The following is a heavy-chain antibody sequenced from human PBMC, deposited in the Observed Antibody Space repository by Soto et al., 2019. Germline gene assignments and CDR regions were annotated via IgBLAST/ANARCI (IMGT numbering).Heavy chain of an antibody. CDR2: IYYSGST. CDR1: GGSISSSSYY. D-gene: IGHD3-3*01. J-gene: IGHJ5*02. CDR3: ARHLSYDFWSGWDP. Sequence: SATLSLTCTVSGGSISSSSYYWGWIRQPPGKGLEWIGSIYYSGSTYYNPSLKSRVTISVDTSKNQFSLKLSSVTAADTAVYYCARHLSYDFWSGWDPWGQGTLVTVSS. V-gene: IGHV4-39*01.